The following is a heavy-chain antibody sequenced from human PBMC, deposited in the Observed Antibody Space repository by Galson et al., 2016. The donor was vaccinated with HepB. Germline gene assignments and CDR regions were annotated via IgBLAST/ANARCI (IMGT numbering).Heavy chain of an antibody. Sequence: SVKVSCKASGYTFTGYHIHWVRQAPGQGFEWMGGINPNSGGTNYAQKFQGWVTMTRDTSISTAYMELSRLRSDGTAVYYCAKGVAGDYFDYWGQGTLVTVSS. CDR1: GYTFTGYH. V-gene: IGHV1-2*04. CDR3: AKGVAGDYFDY. CDR2: INPNSGGT. D-gene: IGHD6-19*01. J-gene: IGHJ4*02.